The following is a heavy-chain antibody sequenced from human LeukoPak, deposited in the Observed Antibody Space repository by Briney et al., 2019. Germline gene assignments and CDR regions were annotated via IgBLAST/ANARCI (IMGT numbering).Heavy chain of an antibody. V-gene: IGHV3-23*01. CDR2: ISGSGGST. CDR1: GFTFSNYA. Sequence: GGSLRLSCAASGFTFSNYAMSWVRQAPGKGLEWVATISGSGGSTYYPDSVEGRFTISRDNSKNTLYLQMNSLRAEDTAVYYCAKSWISSSALGFDPWGQGTLVTVSS. D-gene: IGHD6-6*01. J-gene: IGHJ5*02. CDR3: AKSWISSSALGFDP.